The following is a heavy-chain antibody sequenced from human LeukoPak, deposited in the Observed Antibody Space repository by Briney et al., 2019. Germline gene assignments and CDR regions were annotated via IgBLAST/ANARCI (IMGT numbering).Heavy chain of an antibody. J-gene: IGHJ4*02. Sequence: PGGSLRLSCATSGFTFSTYAMHWVRQAPGKGLEWVAVIWYDGSNEHYADSVKGRFTISRDNYRNTLYLQMNSLRVEDTAVYYCAREVDCSGGRCYRGEFDYWGQGTLVTVSS. D-gene: IGHD2-15*01. CDR3: AREVDCSGGRCYRGEFDY. CDR2: IWYDGSNE. CDR1: GFTFSTYA. V-gene: IGHV3-33*01.